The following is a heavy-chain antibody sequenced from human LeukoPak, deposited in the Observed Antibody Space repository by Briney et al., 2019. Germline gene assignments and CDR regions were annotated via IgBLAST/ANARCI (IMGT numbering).Heavy chain of an antibody. CDR3: ATYYSDTTGYRRGAFDI. CDR2: IYHTGNT. Sequence: PSGTLSLTCAVSSDSISSSNWWSWVRQPPGTGLEWIGEIYHTGNTHYNPSLNSRVTILLDKSKNQFSLRLTSVTAADTAVYYCATYYSDTTGYRRGAFDIWGLGTMVTVSS. D-gene: IGHD3-22*01. V-gene: IGHV4-4*02. J-gene: IGHJ3*02. CDR1: SDSISSSNW.